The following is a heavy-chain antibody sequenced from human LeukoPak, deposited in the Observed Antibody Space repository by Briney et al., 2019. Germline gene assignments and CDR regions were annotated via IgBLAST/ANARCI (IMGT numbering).Heavy chain of an antibody. CDR1: GGSISSYY. V-gene: IGHV4-59*08. Sequence: SETLSLTCTVSGGSISSYYWSWIRQPPGKGLEWTGYIYYSGSTNYNPSLKSRVTISVDTSKNQFSLKLSSVTAADTAVYYCARRSYSSGWSFWFDPWGQGTLVTVSS. CDR2: IYYSGST. D-gene: IGHD6-19*01. CDR3: ARRSYSSGWSFWFDP. J-gene: IGHJ5*02.